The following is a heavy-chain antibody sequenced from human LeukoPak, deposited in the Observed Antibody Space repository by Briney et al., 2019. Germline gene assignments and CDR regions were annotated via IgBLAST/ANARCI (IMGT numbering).Heavy chain of an antibody. CDR1: GGSFSGYY. CDR3: ARGYYGGKTFYFDY. D-gene: IGHD4-23*01. V-gene: IGHV4-34*01. CDR2: INHSGST. Sequence: PSETLSLTCAVYGGSFSGYYWSWIRQPPGKGLEWIGEINHSGSTNYNPSLKSRVTISVDTSKNQFSLKLSSVTAADTAVYYCARGYYGGKTFYFDYWGQGTLVTVSS. J-gene: IGHJ4*02.